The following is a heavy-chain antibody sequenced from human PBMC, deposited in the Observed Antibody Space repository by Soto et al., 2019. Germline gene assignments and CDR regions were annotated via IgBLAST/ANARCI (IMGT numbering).Heavy chain of an antibody. CDR3: ARTLKTYYYYYYYMDV. J-gene: IGHJ6*03. CDR2: MNPNSGNT. Sequence: ASVKVSCKASGFTFTSSAVQWVRQATGQGLEWMGWMNPNSGNTGYAQKFQGRVTMTRNTSISTAYMELSSLRSEDTAVYYCARTLKTYYYYYYYMDVWGKGTTVTVSS. CDR1: GFTFTSSA. V-gene: IGHV1-8*02.